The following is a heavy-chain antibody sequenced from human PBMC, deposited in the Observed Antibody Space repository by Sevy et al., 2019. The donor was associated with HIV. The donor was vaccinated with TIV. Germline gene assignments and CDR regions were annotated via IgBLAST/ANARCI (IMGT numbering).Heavy chain of an antibody. CDR2: VSPTSLST. J-gene: IGHJ4*01. Sequence: GGSLRLSCTASGFSFNTYVMAWVRQAPGKGLEWVSSVSPTSLSTYYAESVKGRFTISRDNSKNTLYLQMNTLRAEDTAVYYCAKLHSRTIPGSGALDYWGRGTLVTVSS. CDR3: AKLHSRTIPGSGALDY. V-gene: IGHV3-23*01. D-gene: IGHD1-1*01. CDR1: GFSFNTYV.